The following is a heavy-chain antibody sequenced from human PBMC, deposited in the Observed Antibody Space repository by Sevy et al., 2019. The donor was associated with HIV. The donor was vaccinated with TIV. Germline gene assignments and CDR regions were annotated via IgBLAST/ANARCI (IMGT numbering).Heavy chain of an antibody. V-gene: IGHV1-24*01. J-gene: IGHJ4*02. CDR2: FDPEDGET. CDR1: GYTLTKLS. Sequence: ASVKVSCKVSGYTLTKLSMHWVRQAPGKGLEWMGRFDPEDGETIFAQKFQGGVTMTEDTSTETAYMELSSLRSEDTAVYYCAAAREYYEDSSGYLDYWGQGTLVTVSS. D-gene: IGHD3-22*01. CDR3: AAAREYYEDSSGYLDY.